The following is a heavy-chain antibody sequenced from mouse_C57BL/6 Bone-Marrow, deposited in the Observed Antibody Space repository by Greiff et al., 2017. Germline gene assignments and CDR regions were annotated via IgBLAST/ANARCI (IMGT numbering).Heavy chain of an antibody. CDR1: GYTFTSYD. CDR3: ARYYGSSYWYFDV. D-gene: IGHD1-1*01. J-gene: IGHJ1*03. Sequence: QVQLQQSGPELVKPGASVKLSCKASGYTFTSYDINWVKQRPGQGLEWIGWIVPRDGSTKYNEKFKGKATLTVDTSSSTAYMELHSLTSEDSAVYFCARYYGSSYWYFDVWGTGTTVTVSS. CDR2: IVPRDGST. V-gene: IGHV1-85*01.